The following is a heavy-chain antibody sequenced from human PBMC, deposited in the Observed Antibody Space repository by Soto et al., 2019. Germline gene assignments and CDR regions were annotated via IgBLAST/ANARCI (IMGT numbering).Heavy chain of an antibody. V-gene: IGHV4-59*08. D-gene: IGHD3-16*01. CDR3: KRRNYGTQERGDFDF. J-gene: IGHJ3*01. CDR2: FHYSGST. Sequence: QVQLQESGPGLVKPSETLSLTCTFSGGSIGAYYWNWIRQSPGWGREWIGYFHYSGSTNSNPSLKSLVTMSVDTSNNQFSLNLSSVTAPDTAVYYWKRRNYGTQERGDFDFWGQWTMVPVSS. CDR1: GGSIGAYY.